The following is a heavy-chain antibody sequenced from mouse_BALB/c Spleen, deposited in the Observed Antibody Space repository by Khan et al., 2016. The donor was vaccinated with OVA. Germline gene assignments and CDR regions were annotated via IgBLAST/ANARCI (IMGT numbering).Heavy chain of an antibody. V-gene: IGHV1S135*01. D-gene: IGHD2-2*01. Sequence: EVELVESGPELMKPGASVKISCKASGYSFTSYYIHWVKQSHGKSLEWIGYIDPFNGGTSYNPKFKGKATLTVDKSSSTAYMHLSSLTSDDSAFYYCARHGYVAWFAYWGQGTLVTVSA. CDR3: ARHGYVAWFAY. J-gene: IGHJ3*01. CDR2: IDPFNGGT. CDR1: GYSFTSYY.